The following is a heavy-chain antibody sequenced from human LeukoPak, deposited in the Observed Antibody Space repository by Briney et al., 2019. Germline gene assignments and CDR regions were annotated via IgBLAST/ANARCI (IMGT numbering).Heavy chain of an antibody. V-gene: IGHV4-31*03. CDR2: INHSGST. J-gene: IGHJ5*02. CDR1: GGSISSGGYY. D-gene: IGHD3-3*01. CDR3: AGITIEFNWFDP. Sequence: SQTLSLTCTVSGGSISSGGYYWSWIRQPPGKGLEWIGEINHSGSTNYNPSLKSRVTISVDTSKNQFSLKLSSVTAADTAVYYCAGITIEFNWFDPWGQGTLVTVSS.